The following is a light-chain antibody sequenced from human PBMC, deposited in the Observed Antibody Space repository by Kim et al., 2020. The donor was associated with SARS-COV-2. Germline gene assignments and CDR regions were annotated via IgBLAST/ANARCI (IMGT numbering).Light chain of an antibody. V-gene: IGLV3-21*04. Sequence: APEKPAKFTCEGSGTGGNTVHCYQQKPGQAPALIIHYDTARPSGIPERFSGSSSGSTATLTINRVEAGDEADYYCQVWDRSSGHVVFGGGTQLTVL. CDR3: QVWDRSSGHVV. CDR1: GTGGNT. CDR2: YDT. J-gene: IGLJ3*02.